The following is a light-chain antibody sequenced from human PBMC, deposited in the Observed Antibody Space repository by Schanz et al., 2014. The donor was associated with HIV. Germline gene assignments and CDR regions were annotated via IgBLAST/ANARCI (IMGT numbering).Light chain of an antibody. Sequence: QSALTQPASVSGSPGQSITITCTGTSSDIGSHNYVSWYRQQAGKAPKLIIYDVDNRPSGVSNRLSGSKSANTASLTIYGLQAEDEADYYCCAYSSSATVVFGTGTKLTVL. CDR3: CAYSSSATVV. V-gene: IGLV2-14*01. J-gene: IGLJ1*01. CDR2: DVD. CDR1: SSDIGSHNY.